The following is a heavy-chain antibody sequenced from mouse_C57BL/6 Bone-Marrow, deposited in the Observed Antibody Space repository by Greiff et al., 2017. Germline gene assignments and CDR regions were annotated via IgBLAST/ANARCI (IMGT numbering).Heavy chain of an antibody. J-gene: IGHJ3*01. V-gene: IGHV1-82*01. D-gene: IGHD3-2*02. CDR2: IYPGDGDT. CDR1: GYAFSSSW. CDR3: AREDRQLRPWFAY. Sequence: QVQLQQSGPELVKPGASVKISCKASGYAFSSSWMNWVKQRPGKGLEWIGRIYPGDGDTNYNGKFKGKATLTADKSSSTAYMQLSSPTSEDSAVYFCAREDRQLRPWFAYWGQGTLVTVSA.